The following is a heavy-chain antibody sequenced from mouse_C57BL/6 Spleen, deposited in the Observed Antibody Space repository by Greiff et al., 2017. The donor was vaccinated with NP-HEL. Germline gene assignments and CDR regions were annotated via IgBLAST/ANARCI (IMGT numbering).Heavy chain of an antibody. CDR1: GYTFTSYW. CDR2: IDPSDSET. Sequence: QVQLQQPGAELVRPGSSVKLSCKASGYTFTSYWMHWVKQRPIQGLEWIGNIDPSDSETNYNQKFKDKATLTVDKSSSTAYMQLSSLTSEDAAVYYCAGADFDYWGQGTTLTVSS. V-gene: IGHV1-52*01. J-gene: IGHJ2*01. CDR3: AGADFDY.